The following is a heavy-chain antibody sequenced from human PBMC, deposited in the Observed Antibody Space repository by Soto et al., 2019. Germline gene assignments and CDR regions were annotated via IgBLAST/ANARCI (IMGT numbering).Heavy chain of an antibody. V-gene: IGHV1-69*13. CDR1: GGTFSSYA. Sequence: SVQISCKASGGTFSSYAISWVRQAPGQGLEWMGGIIPIFGTANYAQKFQGRVTITADESTSTAYMELSSLRSEDTAVYYCASGLVKYYYDSSGLEPFDYWGQGTPVTVSS. J-gene: IGHJ4*02. CDR2: IIPIFGTA. D-gene: IGHD3-22*01. CDR3: ASGLVKYYYDSSGLEPFDY.